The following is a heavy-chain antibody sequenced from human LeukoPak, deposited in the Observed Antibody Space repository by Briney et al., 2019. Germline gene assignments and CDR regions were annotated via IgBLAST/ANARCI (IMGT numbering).Heavy chain of an antibody. D-gene: IGHD6-19*01. CDR2: INHSGST. V-gene: IGHV4-34*01. CDR1: GGSFSGYY. J-gene: IGHJ6*04. Sequence: ASETLSLTCAVYGGSFSGYYWSWIRQPPGKGLEWLGEINHSGSTNYNPPLKSRVTISVDTSKNQFSLKLSSVTAADTAVYYCARRKQRYSSGWYAGYYYYGMDVWGKGTTVTVSS. CDR3: ARRKQRYSSGWYAGYYYYGMDV.